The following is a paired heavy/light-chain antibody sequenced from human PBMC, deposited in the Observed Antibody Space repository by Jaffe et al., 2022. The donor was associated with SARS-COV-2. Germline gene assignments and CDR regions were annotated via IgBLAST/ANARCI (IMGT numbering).Heavy chain of an antibody. D-gene: IGHD4-17*01. V-gene: IGHV4-30-4*08. CDR1: GGSISSEDHY. CDR3: ARVLVLDYGVDSSFDF. Sequence: QVQLEESGPGLVKPSQTLSLTCTVSGGSISSEDHYWSWIRQAPGKGLEWIGYIFYRGTTYFSPSLQSRVSISVDVSKNQFSLNLRSVTAADTAVYYCARVLVLDYGVDSSFDFWGRGTLVTVSS. CDR2: IFYRGTT. J-gene: IGHJ4*02.
Light chain of an antibody. CDR3: QSYDTNLNGFVV. CDR1: TSNLGADYA. CDR2: NNN. V-gene: IGLV1-40*01. J-gene: IGLJ2*01. Sequence: QSVLTQPPSVSGAPGQRVIISCSGSTSNLGADYAVHWYQQSPGRAPKLLIYNNNNRPSGVPDRFSGSKSGTSASLAIAGLQADDEGDYYCQSYDTNLNGFVVFGGGTKLTVL.